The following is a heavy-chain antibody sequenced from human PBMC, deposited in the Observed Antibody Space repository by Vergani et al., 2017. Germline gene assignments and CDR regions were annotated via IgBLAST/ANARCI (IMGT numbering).Heavy chain of an antibody. CDR2: INHSGST. CDR1: GGSFSGYY. D-gene: IGHD1-26*01. Sequence: QVQLQQWGAGLLKPSETLSLTCAVYGGSFSGYYWSWIRQPPGKGLEWIGEINHSGSTNYNPSLKSRVTISVDTSKNQFSLKLCSVTAADTAVYYCARRGSYEDAFDIWGQGTMVTVSS. V-gene: IGHV4-34*01. J-gene: IGHJ3*02. CDR3: ARRGSYEDAFDI.